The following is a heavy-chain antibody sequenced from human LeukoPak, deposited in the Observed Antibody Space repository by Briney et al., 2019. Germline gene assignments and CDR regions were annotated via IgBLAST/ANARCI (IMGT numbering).Heavy chain of an antibody. CDR2: IIPIFGTA. J-gene: IGHJ6*02. CDR3: ARAPGYYYGMDV. Sequence: SVKVSCKVSGYTLTELSMHWVRQAPGQGLEWMGGIIPIFGTANYAQKFQGRVTITADESTSTAYMELSSLRSEDTAVYYCARAPGYYYGMDVWGQGTTVTVSS. CDR1: GYTLTELS. V-gene: IGHV1-69*13.